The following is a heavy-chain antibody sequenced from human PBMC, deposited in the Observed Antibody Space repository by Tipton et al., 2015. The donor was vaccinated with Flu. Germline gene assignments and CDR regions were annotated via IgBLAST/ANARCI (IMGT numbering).Heavy chain of an antibody. J-gene: IGHJ4*02. V-gene: IGHV4-4*02. CDR3: ASWLSSSWYSSYFDY. CDR2: IYHSGST. D-gene: IGHD6-13*01. Sequence: TLSLTCAVSGGSISSSNWWSWVRQPPGKGLEWIGEIYHSGSTNYNPSLKSRVTISVDKSKNQFSLKLSSVTAADTAVYYCASWLSSSWYSSYFDYWGQGTRVTVSS. CDR1: GGSISSSNW.